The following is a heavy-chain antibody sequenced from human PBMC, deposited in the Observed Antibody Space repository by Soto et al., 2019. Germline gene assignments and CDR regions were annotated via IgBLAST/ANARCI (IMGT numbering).Heavy chain of an antibody. CDR2: IYPGDSDT. V-gene: IGHV5-51*01. Sequence: GESLKISCKGSGYSFTSYWIGWVRQMRGKGLEWMVIIYPGDSDTRYSPSFQSQVTISADKSISTAYLQWSSLKASDTAMYYCASVMAYYDSSGPKKDNWFDTRGQGTLVTVSS. CDR3: ASVMAYYDSSGPKKDNWFDT. J-gene: IGHJ5*02. CDR1: GYSFTSYW. D-gene: IGHD3-22*01.